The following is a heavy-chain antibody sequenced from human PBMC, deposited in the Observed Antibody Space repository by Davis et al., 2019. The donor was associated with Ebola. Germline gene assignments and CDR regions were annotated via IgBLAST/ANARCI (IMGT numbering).Heavy chain of an antibody. Sequence: GESLKISCAASGSTLSGYDMNWVRQAPGKGLQWVAVIWDDGSNKYYADSVKGRFTISRDNSKNTLYLQMNSLRAEDTGVYYCAKDGAKWLVRFYYFDQWGQGSLVTVSS. CDR1: GSTLSGYD. J-gene: IGHJ4*02. V-gene: IGHV3-33*06. D-gene: IGHD6-19*01. CDR2: IWDDGSNK. CDR3: AKDGAKWLVRFYYFDQ.